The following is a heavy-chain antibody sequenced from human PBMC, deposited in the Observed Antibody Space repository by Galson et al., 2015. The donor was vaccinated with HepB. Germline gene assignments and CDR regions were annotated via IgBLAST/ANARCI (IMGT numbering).Heavy chain of an antibody. V-gene: IGHV1-18*01. Sequence: SVKVSCKASGYTFTSYGISWVRQAPGQGLEWMGWISAYNANTNYAQNLQGRVTMTTDTSTTTAYMELRSLRSDDTAVFYCARDLLWGTMGTGDAFDIWGQGTMVTVSS. CDR1: GYTFTSYG. CDR2: ISAYNANT. CDR3: ARDLLWGTMGTGDAFDI. D-gene: IGHD5-18*01. J-gene: IGHJ3*02.